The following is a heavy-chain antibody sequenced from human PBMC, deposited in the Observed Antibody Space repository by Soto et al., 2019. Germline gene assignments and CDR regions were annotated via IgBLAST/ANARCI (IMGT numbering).Heavy chain of an antibody. CDR1: GFTFSRYG. CDR3: ARDDDYEANAFDY. D-gene: IGHD3-22*01. J-gene: IGHJ4*02. V-gene: IGHV3-33*01. CDR2: IWNDGIRK. Sequence: GGSLRLSCAASGFTFSRYGMHWVRQAPGKGLEWVALIWNDGIRKVYVDSVKGRFTISRDNSKNTLDLQMNSLRAEDTAVYYCARDDDYEANAFDYWGPGTLVTVSS.